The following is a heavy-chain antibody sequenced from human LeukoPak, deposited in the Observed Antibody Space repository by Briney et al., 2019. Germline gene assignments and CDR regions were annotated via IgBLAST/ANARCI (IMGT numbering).Heavy chain of an antibody. V-gene: IGHV4-59*11. Sequence: PSETLKLTCTVSDASISGHSWSWIRQPPGKGLEWIGSIHFSGSTNYNPSLRSRDTISVDTSKNQLSLKLSSVTAADTAVYYCARDLGGIYFDYWGQ. D-gene: IGHD2-15*01. CDR2: IHFSGST. CDR1: DASISGHS. J-gene: IGHJ4*02. CDR3: ARDLGGIYFDY.